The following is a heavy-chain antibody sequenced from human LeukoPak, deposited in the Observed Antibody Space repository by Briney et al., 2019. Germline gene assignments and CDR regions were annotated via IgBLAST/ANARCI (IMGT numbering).Heavy chain of an antibody. D-gene: IGHD2-2*01. CDR2: ISGGGGNT. CDR1: GFTFSSYA. CDR3: AKDLYCSSSSCSLEY. J-gene: IGHJ4*02. V-gene: IGHV3-23*01. Sequence: PGASLRLSCAASGFTFSSYAMNWVRQAPGKGLEWVSSISGGGGNTHYADSVKGRFTISRDNSKNTLYLQMNSLRAEDTAIYYCAKDLYCSSSSCSLEYWGQGTLVTVSS.